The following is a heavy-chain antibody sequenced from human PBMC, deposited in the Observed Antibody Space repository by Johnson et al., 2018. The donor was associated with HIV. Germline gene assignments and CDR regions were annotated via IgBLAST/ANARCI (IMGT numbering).Heavy chain of an antibody. V-gene: IGHV3-30*19. CDR1: GFTFSSYG. D-gene: IGHD3-3*01. Sequence: QVQLVESGGGVVQPGGSLRLSCAASGFTFSSYGMHWVRQAPGKGLEWVAAIWYDGSNVYYADSVKGRFTISRDNSKNTLYLQMNSLRVEDTAMYYCARGPILEWLSGDGFDMWGQGTMVTV. J-gene: IGHJ3*02. CDR3: ARGPILEWLSGDGFDM. CDR2: IWYDGSNV.